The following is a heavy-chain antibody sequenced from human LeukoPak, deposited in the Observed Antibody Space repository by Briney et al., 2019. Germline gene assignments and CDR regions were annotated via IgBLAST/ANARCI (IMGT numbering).Heavy chain of an antibody. J-gene: IGHJ6*04. CDR1: GYTLTGLS. Sequence: ASVKVSCKVSGYTLTGLSMHWVRQAPGKGLEWMGGFDPEDGESIYAQKFQGRVTMTEDTSTDAAYMELSSLRSEDTAVYYCATARMVRGEDGMDVWGKGTTVTVSS. D-gene: IGHD3-10*01. V-gene: IGHV1-24*01. CDR2: FDPEDGES. CDR3: ATARMVRGEDGMDV.